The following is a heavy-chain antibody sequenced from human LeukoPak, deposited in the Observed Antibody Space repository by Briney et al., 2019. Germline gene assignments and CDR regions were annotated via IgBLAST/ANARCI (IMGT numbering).Heavy chain of an antibody. CDR3: AKGDRGTYGDYVADY. CDR2: ISGSGASS. D-gene: IGHD4-17*01. CDR1: GFTFSIYA. V-gene: IGHV3-23*01. Sequence: GGSLRLSCAASGFTFSIYAMSWVRQAPGKGLEWVSAISGSGASSYYADSVKGRFTISRDNSKSTLYLQMNSLRAEDTAIYYCAKGDRGTYGDYVADYWGQGTLVTVSP. J-gene: IGHJ4*02.